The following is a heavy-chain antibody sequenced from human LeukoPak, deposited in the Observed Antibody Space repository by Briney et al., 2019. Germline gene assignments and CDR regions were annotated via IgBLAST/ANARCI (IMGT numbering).Heavy chain of an antibody. CDR3: ARDNSVRDEAWWFNP. V-gene: IGHV1-18*01. J-gene: IGHJ5*02. D-gene: IGHD5-24*01. CDR1: GYTFTSYG. CDR2: ISAYNGNT. Sequence: GASVKVSCKASGYTFTSYGISWVRQAPGQGLEWMGWISAYNGNTNYAQKLQGRVTMTTDTSTSTAYMELRSLRSDDTAAYYCARDNSVRDEAWWFNPWGQGTLVTVSS.